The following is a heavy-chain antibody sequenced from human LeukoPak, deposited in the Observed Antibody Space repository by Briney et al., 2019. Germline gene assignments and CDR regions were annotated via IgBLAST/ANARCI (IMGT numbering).Heavy chain of an antibody. Sequence: GGSLRLSCAGSGFTFSSYTMSWVRQAPGKGLEWVSAISNTGGSTYYADSVKGRFTISRDKSKNTLSLQMNSLRAEDTAVYYCAQQVGYCSSGSCYFTYWGQGTLVTVSS. J-gene: IGHJ1*01. CDR3: AQQVGYCSSGSCYFTY. CDR2: ISNTGGST. V-gene: IGHV3-23*01. CDR1: GFTFSSYT. D-gene: IGHD2-15*01.